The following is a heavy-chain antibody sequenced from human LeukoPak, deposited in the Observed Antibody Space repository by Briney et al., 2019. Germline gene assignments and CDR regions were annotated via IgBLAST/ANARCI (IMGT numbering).Heavy chain of an antibody. CDR2: ISSSGGST. Sequence: GGSLRLSCAASGFTFSNYAMSWVRQAPGKGLEWVSAISSSGGSTNYADSVKGRFTISRDNSKNTVYLQMNSLRAEDTAVYYCAKRDSSGSLPRLFDFWGQGTLVTVSS. D-gene: IGHD6-19*01. CDR3: AKRDSSGSLPRLFDF. V-gene: IGHV3-23*01. J-gene: IGHJ4*02. CDR1: GFTFSNYA.